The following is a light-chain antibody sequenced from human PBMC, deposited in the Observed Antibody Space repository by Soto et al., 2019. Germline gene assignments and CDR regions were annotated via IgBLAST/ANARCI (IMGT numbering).Light chain of an antibody. V-gene: IGLV2-14*03. J-gene: IGLJ2*01. Sequence: QSALTQPASVSGSPGQSITISCTGTSSDVGGYNYVSWYQLHPGKPPKLMIYDVSIRPSGVSNRFSGSKSCNTASLTISGLRAEDETDYYCSSYTSSSSVVFGGGTKLTVL. CDR1: SSDVGGYNY. CDR2: DVS. CDR3: SSYTSSSSVV.